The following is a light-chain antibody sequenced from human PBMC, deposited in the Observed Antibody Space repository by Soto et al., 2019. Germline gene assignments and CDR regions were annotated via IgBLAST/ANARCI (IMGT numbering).Light chain of an antibody. V-gene: IGLV2-14*01. J-gene: IGLJ1*01. Sequence: QSALTQPASVSGPPGQSITISCTGTSSDVGAYNYVSWYQQHPGKAPKLMIYEVSNRPSGVSHRFSGSKSDNTASLTISGLQTDDEADYYCSSYTSSRTLVFGTGTKGTVL. CDR3: SSYTSSRTLV. CDR2: EVS. CDR1: SSDVGAYNY.